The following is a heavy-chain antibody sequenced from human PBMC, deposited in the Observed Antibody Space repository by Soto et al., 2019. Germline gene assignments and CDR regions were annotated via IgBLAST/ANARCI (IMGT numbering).Heavy chain of an antibody. CDR2: IWYDGSNK. CDR1: GFTFSSYG. J-gene: IGHJ4*03. Sequence: QMQLVESGGGVVQPGRSLRLSCAASGFTFSSYGMHWVRQAPGKGLEWVAVIWYDGSNKYYADSVKGRFTISRDNSKNTVYLQMNSLRAEDTGMYFCAAGEPLNYRGQGTPVTVSS. CDR3: AAGEPLNY. V-gene: IGHV3-33*01.